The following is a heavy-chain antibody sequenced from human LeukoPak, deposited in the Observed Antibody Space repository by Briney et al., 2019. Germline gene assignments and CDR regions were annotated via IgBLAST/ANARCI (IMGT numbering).Heavy chain of an antibody. J-gene: IGHJ6*02. V-gene: IGHV4-59*01. D-gene: IGHD3-22*01. CDR2: IYYSGST. Sequence: PSETLSLTCTVSGGSISSYYWSWIRQPPGKGLEWIGYIYYSGSTNYNPSLKSRVTISVDTSKNQFSLKLSSVTAADTAVYYCARDQGYYDGSGYYYYYYGMDVWGQGTTVTVSS. CDR1: GGSISSYY. CDR3: ARDQGYYDGSGYYYYYYGMDV.